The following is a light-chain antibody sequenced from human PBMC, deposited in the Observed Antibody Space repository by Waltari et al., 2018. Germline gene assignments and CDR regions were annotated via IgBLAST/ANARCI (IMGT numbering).Light chain of an antibody. J-gene: IGKJ2*01. CDR3: QQSYTLPYT. CDR2: DTS. CDR1: QPIYNS. V-gene: IGKV1-39*01. Sequence: DIQMTQSPSPLSASVGDRVTITCRASQPIYNSLNLYQHKPGKDTKLLISDTSTLQSGVPARFSGRGSWTEFTLTIIRLQPEYFGTYYCQQSYTLPYTFVQGTKLDI.